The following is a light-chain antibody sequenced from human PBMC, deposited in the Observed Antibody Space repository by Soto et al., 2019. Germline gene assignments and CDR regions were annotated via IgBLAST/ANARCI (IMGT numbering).Light chain of an antibody. CDR3: QQSYNNPKT. V-gene: IGKV1-39*01. J-gene: IGKJ1*01. CDR2: AAS. CDR1: QSIANY. Sequence: DIQMTQSPSSLSASVGDRVTITCRASQSIANYLNWYQQKPGKAPKLLIYAASTLESGVPSRFSGSGSGTDFTLTISSLQPEDFATYYCQQSYNNPKTFGQVTKVDI.